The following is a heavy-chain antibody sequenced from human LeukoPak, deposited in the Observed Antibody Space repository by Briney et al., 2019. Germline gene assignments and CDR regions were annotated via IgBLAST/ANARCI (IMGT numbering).Heavy chain of an antibody. CDR3: AKDLDSGYGIQFDC. Sequence: PGGSLRLSCAASGFTFRNYAMSWVRQAPGKGLEWVAHISGSGGTTSYADSVKGRFTISRDTSMNTLFLQMDSLRADDTAVFYCAKDLDSGYGIQFDCWGQGTLVTVSS. CDR1: GFTFRNYA. J-gene: IGHJ4*02. V-gene: IGHV3-23*01. D-gene: IGHD5-12*01. CDR2: ISGSGGTT.